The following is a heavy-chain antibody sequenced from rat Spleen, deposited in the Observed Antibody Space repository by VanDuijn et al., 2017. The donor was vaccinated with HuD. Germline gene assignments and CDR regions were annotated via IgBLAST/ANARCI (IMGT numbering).Heavy chain of an antibody. CDR1: GFTFSIYG. D-gene: IGHD1-2*01. J-gene: IGHJ3*01. Sequence: EVQLVESGGGLVQPGGSLKLSCAASGFTFSIYGMNWVRQAPTKGLEWVSSITPSGNYTYYRDSVKGRFAISRDNAKTTLYLQMDSLRSEDTATYYCARGYLSYSSYGGFAYWGQGTLVTVSS. CDR2: ITPSGNYT. V-gene: IGHV5-19*01. CDR3: ARGYLSYSSYGGFAY.